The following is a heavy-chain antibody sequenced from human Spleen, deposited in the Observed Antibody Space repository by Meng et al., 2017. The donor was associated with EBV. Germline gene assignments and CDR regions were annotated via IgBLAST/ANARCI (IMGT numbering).Heavy chain of an antibody. J-gene: IGHJ4*02. Sequence: QVQLTQSGPGLVKPSQTLSITCAISGESVSSNRAAWNWIRPSPSRGIEWLGRTYYRSKWYSDYALSVKSRVTITPDKPKNQFSLQLRSMTPDDTAVYYCAREGVTGFGSGDFDYWGQGTLVTVSS. CDR2: TYYRSKWYS. D-gene: IGHD5-18*01. V-gene: IGHV6-1*01. CDR3: AREGVTGFGSGDFDY. CDR1: GESVSSNRAA.